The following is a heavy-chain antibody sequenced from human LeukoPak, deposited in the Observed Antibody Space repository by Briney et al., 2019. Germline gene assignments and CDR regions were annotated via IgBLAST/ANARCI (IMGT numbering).Heavy chain of an antibody. CDR1: GYIFTAYY. CDR2: INPNSGDT. D-gene: IGHD1-26*01. V-gene: IGHV1-2*02. J-gene: IGHJ4*02. CDR3: ASIVGARTSGFDY. Sequence: ASVKVSCKGSGYIFTAYYMHWVRQAPGQGLEWMGWINPNSGDTNYVQKFQGRVTMTRGTSISTAYMELSRLRSDDTAVYYCASIVGARTSGFDYWGQGTLVTVSS.